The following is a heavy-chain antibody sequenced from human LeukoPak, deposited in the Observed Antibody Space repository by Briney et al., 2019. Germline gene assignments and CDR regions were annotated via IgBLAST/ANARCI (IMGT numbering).Heavy chain of an antibody. CDR2: INHSGST. J-gene: IGHJ4*02. D-gene: IGHD2-2*01. Sequence: PSETLSLTCAVYGGSFSGYYWSWIRQPPGKGLEWIGEINHSGSTNYNPSLKSRVTISVDTSKNQFSLKLSSVTAADTAVYYCARGGYCSSTSWYVDYWGQGTLVTVSS. CDR1: GGSFSGYY. CDR3: ARGGYCSSTSWYVDY. V-gene: IGHV4-34*01.